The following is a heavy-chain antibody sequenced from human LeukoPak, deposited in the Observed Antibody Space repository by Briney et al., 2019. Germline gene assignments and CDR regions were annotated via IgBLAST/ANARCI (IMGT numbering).Heavy chain of an antibody. CDR1: GFTFSSYS. Sequence: GGSLRLSCAASGFTFSSYSMNWVRQAPGKGLEWVSSITSSSNYIYYASSVRGRFTISRDNAKNSLYLQMNSLRAEDTAVYYCARDLRLWGQGTLVTVSS. J-gene: IGHJ4*02. CDR2: ITSSSNYI. CDR3: ARDLRL. V-gene: IGHV3-21*01.